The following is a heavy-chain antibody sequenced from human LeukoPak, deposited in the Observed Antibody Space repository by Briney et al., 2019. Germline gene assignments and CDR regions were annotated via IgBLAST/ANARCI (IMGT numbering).Heavy chain of an antibody. CDR1: GFTFSSYA. Sequence: TGGSLRLSCAASGFTFSSYAMHWVRQAPGKGLEWVAVISYDGSNKYYADSVKGRFTISRDNSKNTLYLQMNSLRAEDTAVYYCAREYSSSPSYFDYWGQGTLVTVSS. CDR3: AREYSSSPSYFDY. D-gene: IGHD6-6*01. J-gene: IGHJ4*02. CDR2: ISYDGSNK. V-gene: IGHV3-30-3*01.